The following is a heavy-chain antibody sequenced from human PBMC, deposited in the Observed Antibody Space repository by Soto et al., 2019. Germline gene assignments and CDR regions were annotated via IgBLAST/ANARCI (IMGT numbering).Heavy chain of an antibody. CDR1: GGSISSYY. CDR2: IYYSGST. V-gene: IGHV4-59*01. D-gene: IGHD3-3*01. J-gene: IGHJ4*02. CDR3: AQYDFWSDLAY. Sequence: PSETLSLTCTVSGGSISSYYWSWIRQPPGKGLEWIGYIYYSGSTNYNPSLKSRVTISVDTSKNQFSLKLSSVTAADTALYYCAQYDFWSDLAYWGQGTLVTVSS.